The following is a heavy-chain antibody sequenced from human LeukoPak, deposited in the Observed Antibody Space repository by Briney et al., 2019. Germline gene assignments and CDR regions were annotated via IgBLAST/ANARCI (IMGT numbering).Heavy chain of an antibody. CDR3: IAHFPYFYGFDV. CDR2: IKSEGEGATT. CDR1: GFTIGTAW. Sequence: GGSLRLSCVSSGFTIGTAWMSWVRQAPGKELEWLGHIKSEGEGATTDYAAPAKGRFAISRDDSKNMIYLQMSSLKIDDTAIYYCIAHFPYFYGFDVWGKGTTVTVSS. J-gene: IGHJ6*04. D-gene: IGHD3-3*02. V-gene: IGHV3-15*01.